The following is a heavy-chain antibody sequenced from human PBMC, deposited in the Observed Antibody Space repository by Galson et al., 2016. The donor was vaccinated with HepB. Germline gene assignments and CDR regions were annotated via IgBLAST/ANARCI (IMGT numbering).Heavy chain of an antibody. V-gene: IGHV1-69*13. J-gene: IGHJ4*02. CDR3: AREGIVTNHSPLDY. Sequence: SVKVSCKASGYTFIDYAINWVRQAPGQGLEWMGKIIPMFGTANYAQKFQGRVTITADESTSTGYMELSSLTSEDTAMYYCAREGIVTNHSPLDYWGQGTLVTVS. CDR1: GYTFIDYA. D-gene: IGHD5-12*01. CDR2: IIPMFGTA.